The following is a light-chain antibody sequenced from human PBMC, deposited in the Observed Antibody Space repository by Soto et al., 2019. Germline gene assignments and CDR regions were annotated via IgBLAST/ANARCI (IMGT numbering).Light chain of an antibody. J-gene: IGLJ1*01. CDR1: SSDIGVYNY. CDR2: EVS. Sequence: QSALTQPPSASGSPGQSVTISCTGTSSDIGVYNYVSWYQQHPGKAPKLMIYEVSKRPSGVPARFSGSKSGNTASLTVSGLQAEDEADYYCSSYAGSNNLYVFGTGTKVTVL. V-gene: IGLV2-8*01. CDR3: SSYAGSNNLYV.